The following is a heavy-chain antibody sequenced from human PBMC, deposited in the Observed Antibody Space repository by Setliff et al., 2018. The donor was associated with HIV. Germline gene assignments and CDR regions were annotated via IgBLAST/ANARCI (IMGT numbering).Heavy chain of an antibody. CDR1: GYTFSNYA. D-gene: IGHD5-18*01. Sequence: GASVKVSCKASGYTFSNYAIHWLRQAPGQRLEWMGWINAGNGNTKNSQKFQGRLTITRDTSASTTYMELSSLRSEDTAMYHCARRGRLTGGYSYGSDYFEYWGQGTLVTVSS. V-gene: IGHV1-3*01. J-gene: IGHJ4*02. CDR2: INAGNGNT. CDR3: ARRGRLTGGYSYGSDYFEY.